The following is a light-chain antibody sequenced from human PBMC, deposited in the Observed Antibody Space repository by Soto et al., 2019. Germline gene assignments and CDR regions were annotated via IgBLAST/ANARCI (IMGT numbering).Light chain of an antibody. CDR3: SSYAGSNNYV. V-gene: IGLV2-8*01. Sequence: QSALTQPPSASGSPGQSVTISCTGTSSDVGAYDFVSWYQQHPGKAPKLMIYEVSKRPSGVPDRFSGVKSGNTASLTVSGLQAEDEADYYCSSYAGSNNYVFGTGTKVTVL. CDR2: EVS. CDR1: SSDVGAYDF. J-gene: IGLJ1*01.